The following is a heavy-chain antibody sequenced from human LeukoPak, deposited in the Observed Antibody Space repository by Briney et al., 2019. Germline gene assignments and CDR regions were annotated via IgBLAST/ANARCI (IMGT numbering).Heavy chain of an antibody. V-gene: IGHV1-18*04. CDR2: ISAYNGNT. CDR3: ARDGEVRYFDWLSQPNWFDP. D-gene: IGHD3-9*01. Sequence: VASVKVSCKASGYTFTSYGISWVRQAPGQGLEWMGWISAYNGNTNYAQKLQGRVTMTTDTSTSTAYMELRSLRSDDTAMYYCARDGEVRYFDWLSQPNWFDPWGQGTLVTVSS. CDR1: GYTFTSYG. J-gene: IGHJ5*02.